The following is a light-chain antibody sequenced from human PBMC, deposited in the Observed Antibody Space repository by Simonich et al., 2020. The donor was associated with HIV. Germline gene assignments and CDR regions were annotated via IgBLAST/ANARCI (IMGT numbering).Light chain of an antibody. V-gene: IGKV4-1*01. Sequence: DIVVTQSPDSLSMSLGERATINCKSSQSVLYSSNNKNYLAWYQQKLGQPPKLLIYWASTRESGVPDRFSGSGSGTDFTLTISSLQAEDVAVYYCQQYYSTPITFGQGTRLEIK. CDR2: WAS. CDR1: QSVLYSSNNKNY. CDR3: QQYYSTPIT. J-gene: IGKJ5*01.